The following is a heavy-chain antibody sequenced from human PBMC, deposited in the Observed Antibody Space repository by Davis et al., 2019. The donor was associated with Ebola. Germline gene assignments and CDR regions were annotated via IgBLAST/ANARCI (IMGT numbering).Heavy chain of an antibody. CDR2: IYTGDSDT. Sequence: GESLKISCKGSGYSFDSQRIGWVRQMPGKGLEWMGIIYTGDSDTRYSPSFRGQVIISADKSMTTAFLQWSSLKASDSGMYYCASLRRTITGMDDGFDIWGEGTMVTVSS. CDR3: ASLRRTITGMDDGFDI. J-gene: IGHJ3*02. D-gene: IGHD2-8*02. CDR1: GYSFDSQR. V-gene: IGHV5-51*01.